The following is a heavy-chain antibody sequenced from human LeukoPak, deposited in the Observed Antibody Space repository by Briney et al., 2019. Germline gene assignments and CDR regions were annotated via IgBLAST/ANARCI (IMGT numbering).Heavy chain of an antibody. J-gene: IGHJ3*02. D-gene: IGHD3-10*01. CDR3: ARERVRGVHDAFDI. V-gene: IGHV4-34*01. CDR2: INHSGST. Sequence: PSETLSLTCAVYGGSFSGYYWSWIRQPPGKGLEWIGEINHSGSTNYNPSLKSRVTISVDTSKNQFSLKLCSVTAADTAVYYCARERVRGVHDAFDIWGQGTMVTVSS. CDR1: GGSFSGYY.